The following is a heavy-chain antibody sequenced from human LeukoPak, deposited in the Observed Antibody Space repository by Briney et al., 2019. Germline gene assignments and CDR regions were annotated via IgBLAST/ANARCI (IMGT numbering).Heavy chain of an antibody. CDR2: IYYSGST. J-gene: IGHJ4*02. CDR1: GSSISSYY. V-gene: IGHV4-59*01. CDR3: AREGDGYNRNFDY. Sequence: SETLSLTCTVSGSSISSYYWSWIRQPPGKGLEWIGYIYYSGSTNYNPSLKSRVTISVDTSKNQFSLKLSSMTAADTAVYYCAREGDGYNRNFDYWGQGTLVTVSS. D-gene: IGHD5-24*01.